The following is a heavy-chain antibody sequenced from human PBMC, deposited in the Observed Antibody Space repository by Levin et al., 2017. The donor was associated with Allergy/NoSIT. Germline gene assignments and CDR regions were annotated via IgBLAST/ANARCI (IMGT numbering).Heavy chain of an antibody. CDR2: ISYDGTIK. J-gene: IGHJ5*02. Sequence: GESLKISCAASGITFTYYAMHWVRQAPGKGLDWVAVISYDGTIKYYADSVKGRFTISRDNSKHTLYLQMNSLRADDTAVYFCAKSLDSSSPRTNWFGPWGRGTLVTVSS. CDR3: AKSLDSSSPRTNWFGP. V-gene: IGHV3-30*04. CDR1: GITFTYYA. D-gene: IGHD6-13*01.